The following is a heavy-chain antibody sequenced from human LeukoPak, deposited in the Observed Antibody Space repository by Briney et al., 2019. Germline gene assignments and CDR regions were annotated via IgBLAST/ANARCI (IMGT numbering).Heavy chain of an antibody. CDR2: IYPIFGTA. CDR1: GGTFRSYA. V-gene: IGHV1-69*13. J-gene: IGHJ6*01. CDR3: ARDQGDIVAYYYYGMDV. D-gene: IGHD2-15*01. Sequence: GASVKVSCKASGGTFRSYAIRWVRQAAGQGLEWMGGIYPIFGTANYAQKFQGRVTITADESTSTAYMELSSLRSEDTAVYYCARDQGDIVAYYYYGMDVWGQGTTVTVSS.